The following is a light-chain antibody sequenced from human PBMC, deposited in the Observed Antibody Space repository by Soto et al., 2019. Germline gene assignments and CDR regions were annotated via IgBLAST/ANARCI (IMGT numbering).Light chain of an antibody. Sequence: QSVLTQPASVSGSPGQSITISCTGTSSDVGGYNYVSWYQQHPGKAPKLIIYEVSNRPSGVSNRFSGSKSGNTASLTISGLQAEDEADYYCSSYTSSSTLLIGGGTKLTVL. CDR3: SSYTSSSTLL. CDR1: SSDVGGYNY. J-gene: IGLJ2*01. CDR2: EVS. V-gene: IGLV2-14*01.